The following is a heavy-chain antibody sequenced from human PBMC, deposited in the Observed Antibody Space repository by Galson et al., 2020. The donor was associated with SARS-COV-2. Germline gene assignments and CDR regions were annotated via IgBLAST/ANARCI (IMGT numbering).Heavy chain of an antibody. Sequence: GESLKISCAASGFTFSSYGMHWVRQAPGKGLAWVAVIWYDGSNKYYADSVKGRFTISRDNSKNTLYLQMNSLRAEDTAVYYCARDRIGGDHWGYYMDVWGKGTTVTVSS. CDR3: ARDRIGGDHWGYYMDV. D-gene: IGHD4-17*01. J-gene: IGHJ6*03. CDR2: IWYDGSNK. CDR1: GFTFSSYG. V-gene: IGHV3-33*01.